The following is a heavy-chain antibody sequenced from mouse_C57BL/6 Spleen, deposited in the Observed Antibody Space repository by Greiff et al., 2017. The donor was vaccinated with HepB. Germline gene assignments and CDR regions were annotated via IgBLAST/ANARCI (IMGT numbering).Heavy chain of an antibody. CDR3: ARARRSYYFDY. Sequence: QVHLKQSGPELVKPGASVEISCKASGYTFTSYGISWVKQRTGQGLEWIGEIYPRSGNTYYNEKLKGKATLTPDKSSSTTYMELRSLTSEDSAVYVCARARRSYYFDYWGPGTTLTVSS. J-gene: IGHJ2*01. CDR2: IYPRSGNT. V-gene: IGHV1-81*01. CDR1: GYTFTSYG.